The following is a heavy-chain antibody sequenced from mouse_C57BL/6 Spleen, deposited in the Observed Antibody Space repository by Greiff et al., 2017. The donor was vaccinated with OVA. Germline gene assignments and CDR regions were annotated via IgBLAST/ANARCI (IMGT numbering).Heavy chain of an antibody. CDR1: GFTFSSYG. J-gene: IGHJ4*01. D-gene: IGHD2-4*01. V-gene: IGHV5-6*01. CDR3: ARYDYDGYAMDY. Sequence: EVKLVESGGDLVKPGGSLKLSCAASGFTFSSYGMSWVRQTPDKRLEWVATISSGGSYTYYPDSVKGRFTISRDNAKNTLYLQMSSLKSEDTAMYYCARYDYDGYAMDYWGQGTSVTVSS. CDR2: ISSGGSYT.